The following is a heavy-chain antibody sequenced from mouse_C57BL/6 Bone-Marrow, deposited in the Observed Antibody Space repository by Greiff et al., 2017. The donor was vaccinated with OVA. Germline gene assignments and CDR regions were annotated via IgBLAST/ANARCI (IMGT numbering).Heavy chain of an antibody. CDR3: ARSDWDGDY. CDR2: IDPEDGET. D-gene: IGHD4-1*01. J-gene: IGHJ2*01. CDR1: GFNIKDYY. Sequence: VQLQQSGAELVKPGASVKLSCTASGFNIKDYYMPWVTQRPEQGLEWIGRIDPEDGETKSAPKFQGKATITADTSYNTAYLQLSSLTSEDTAVYYCARSDWDGDYWGQGTTLTVSS. V-gene: IGHV14-2*01.